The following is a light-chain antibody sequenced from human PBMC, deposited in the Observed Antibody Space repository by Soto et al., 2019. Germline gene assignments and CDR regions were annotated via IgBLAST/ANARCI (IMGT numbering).Light chain of an antibody. V-gene: IGKV3-20*01. J-gene: IGKJ1*01. CDR1: QSVSSTY. Sequence: IGWTPSTGTLSFSAGEIATRSCRASQSVSSTYVAWYQQKSGQAPRLLIYGASSRATGIPDRFSGSGSGTDFSLPISRLEPEDFAVYFCPQYVSSWTFGQGTKV. CDR2: GAS. CDR3: PQYVSSWT.